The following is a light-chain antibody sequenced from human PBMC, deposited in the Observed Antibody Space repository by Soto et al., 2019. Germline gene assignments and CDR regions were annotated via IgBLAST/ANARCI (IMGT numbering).Light chain of an antibody. J-gene: IGKJ4*01. Sequence: EIVLTQSPATLSLSPGERATLSCRASQSVSSYLAWYQQKPGQPPRLLIYGASNRTTGIPARFSGSGSGTDFTLTISSLEPEDFAIYYCQQRSNWPLTFGGGTEVEIK. CDR1: QSVSSY. V-gene: IGKV3-11*01. CDR2: GAS. CDR3: QQRSNWPLT.